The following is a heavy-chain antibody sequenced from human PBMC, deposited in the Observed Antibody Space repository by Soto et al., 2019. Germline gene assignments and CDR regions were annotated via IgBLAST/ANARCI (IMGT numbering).Heavy chain of an antibody. CDR3: ARDGGGDYVWGSYRPSPWAFDI. Sequence: GASVKVSCKASGYTFTSYGISWVRQAPGQGLEWMGWISAYNGNTNYAQKLQGRVTMTTDTSTSTAYMELRSLRSDDTAVYYCARDGGGDYVWGSYRPSPWAFDIWGQGTMVTVSS. CDR1: GYTFTSYG. J-gene: IGHJ3*02. V-gene: IGHV1-18*04. D-gene: IGHD3-16*02. CDR2: ISAYNGNT.